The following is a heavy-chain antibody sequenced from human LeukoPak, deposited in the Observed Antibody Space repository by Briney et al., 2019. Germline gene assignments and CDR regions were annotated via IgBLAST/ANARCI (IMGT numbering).Heavy chain of an antibody. V-gene: IGHV4-31*03. CDR3: ARSYCSSTSCYHQEDY. J-gene: IGHJ4*02. Sequence: SETLSLTCTVSGGSISSGGYYWSWIRQHPGKGLEWIGYIYYSGSTYYNPSLKSRVTISVDTSKNQFSLKLSSVTAADTAVYYCARSYCSSTSCYHQEDYWGQGTLVTVSS. CDR2: IYYSGST. D-gene: IGHD2-2*01. CDR1: GGSISSGGYY.